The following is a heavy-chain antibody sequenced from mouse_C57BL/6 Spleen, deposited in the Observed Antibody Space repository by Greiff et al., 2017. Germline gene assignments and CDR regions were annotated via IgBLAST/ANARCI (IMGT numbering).Heavy chain of an antibody. V-gene: IGHV3-6*01. Sequence: EVKLMESGPGLVKPSQSLSLTCSVTGYSITSGYYWNWIRQFPGNKLEWMGYISYDGSNNYNPSLKNRISITRDTSKNQFFLKLNSVTTEDTATYYCARDLGTTVVDYWGQGTTLTVSS. J-gene: IGHJ2*01. CDR3: ARDLGTTVVDY. CDR1: GYSITSGYY. CDR2: ISYDGSN. D-gene: IGHD1-1*01.